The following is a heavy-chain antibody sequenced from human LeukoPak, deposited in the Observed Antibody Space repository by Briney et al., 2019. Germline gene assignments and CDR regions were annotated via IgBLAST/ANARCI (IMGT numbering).Heavy chain of an antibody. CDR3: AKDGVAQGMGDY. V-gene: IGHV3-7*03. CDR1: GFTFSTYW. Sequence: GGSLRLSCATSGFTFSTYWMSWVRQAPGKGPEWVANIRQDGSEKYYVDSVKGRFTISRDNAKSSLYLQMNSLRAEDTAVYYCAKDGVAQGMGDYWGQGTLVTVSS. D-gene: IGHD5-12*01. CDR2: IRQDGSEK. J-gene: IGHJ4*02.